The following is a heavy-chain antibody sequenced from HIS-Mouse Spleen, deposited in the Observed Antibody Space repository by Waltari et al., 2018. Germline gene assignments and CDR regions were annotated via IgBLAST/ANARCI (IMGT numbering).Heavy chain of an antibody. CDR2: INHSGSN. D-gene: IGHD4-4*01. CDR1: GGSFSGYY. CDR3: ARVGYSNYYYYGMDV. V-gene: IGHV4-34*01. J-gene: IGHJ6*02. Sequence: QVQLQQWGAGLLKPSETLSLTCAVYGGSFSGYYWSWIRQPPGNGLEWIGEINHSGSNNYNPSLKSRVTISVDTSKNQFSLKLSSVTAADTAVYYCARVGYSNYYYYGMDVWGQGTTVTVSS.